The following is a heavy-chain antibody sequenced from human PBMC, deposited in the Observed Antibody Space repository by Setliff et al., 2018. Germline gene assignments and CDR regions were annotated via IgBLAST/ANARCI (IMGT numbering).Heavy chain of an antibody. Sequence: GASVKVSCKASGGTFSSYAISWVRQAPGRGLEWMGGIIPIFGTANYAQKFQGRVTITTDESTSTAYMELSSLRSEDTAVYYCARGYSGYDNPWTDDYGMDVWGQGTTVTVAS. CDR1: GGTFSSYA. CDR3: ARGYSGYDNPWTDDYGMDV. CDR2: IIPIFGTA. D-gene: IGHD5-12*01. V-gene: IGHV1-69*05. J-gene: IGHJ6*02.